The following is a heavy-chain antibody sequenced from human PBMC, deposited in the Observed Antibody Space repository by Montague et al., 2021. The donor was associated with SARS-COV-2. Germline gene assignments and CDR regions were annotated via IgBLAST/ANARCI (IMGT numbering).Heavy chain of an antibody. D-gene: IGHD2-21*01. CDR1: GFIFSSYE. CDR3: ARDRDWDDWCGMDV. CDR2: ISSSGGGSTK. V-gene: IGHV3-48*03. J-gene: IGHJ6*02. Sequence: SLRLSWAASGFIFSSYEMNWVRQAPGKGLEWISYISSSGGGSTKHYTDSVKGRFTISRDNAKNSLYLQMNSLRVEGTAIYYCARDRDWDDWCGMDVWGQGTTVTVSS.